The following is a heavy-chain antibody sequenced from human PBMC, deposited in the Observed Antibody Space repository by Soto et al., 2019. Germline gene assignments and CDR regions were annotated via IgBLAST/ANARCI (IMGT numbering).Heavy chain of an antibody. D-gene: IGHD4-17*01. CDR1: GFTFSSYS. CDR3: ARGALDYGDYTNDY. J-gene: IGHJ4*02. V-gene: IGHV3-48*02. Sequence: GGSLRLSCAASGFTFSSYSMNWVRQAPGKGLEWVSYISSSSSTIYYADSVKGRFTISRDNAKNSLYLQMNSLRDEDTAVYYCARGALDYGDYTNDYWGQGTLVTVSS. CDR2: ISSSSSTI.